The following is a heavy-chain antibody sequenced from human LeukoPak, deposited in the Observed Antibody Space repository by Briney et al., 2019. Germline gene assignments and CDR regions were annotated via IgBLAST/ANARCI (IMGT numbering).Heavy chain of an antibody. Sequence: GGSLRLXCAASGFTFSIYAMSWARQAPGKGLQWVSSITSSGDGTYYADSVKGRFTISRDNSEDMLYLQMNSLRVEDTAVYFCAKDRPNYYGSNGHYYRRDGDYWGQGTLVTVSS. CDR1: GFTFSIYA. D-gene: IGHD3-22*01. V-gene: IGHV3-23*01. J-gene: IGHJ4*02. CDR2: ITSSGDGT. CDR3: AKDRPNYYGSNGHYYRRDGDY.